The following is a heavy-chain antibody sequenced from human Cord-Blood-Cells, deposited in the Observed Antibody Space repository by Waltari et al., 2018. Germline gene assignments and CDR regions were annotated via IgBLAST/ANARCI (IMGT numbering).Heavy chain of an antibody. D-gene: IGHD2-15*01. J-gene: IGHJ4*02. Sequence: QAQLVQSGDEVKKPGASVQVSCKASGGTFSSSDISRARQAPGQGLEWMGANIRIMSTANHAQGFHCGLPVTTDETTTTVYMVRCRLRSGEMVVAYCVRGGGSCCWYYVDYWGQEARVTVSS. CDR1: GGTFSSSD. V-gene: IGHV1-69*01. CDR3: VRGGGSCCWYYVDY. CDR2: NIRIMSTA.